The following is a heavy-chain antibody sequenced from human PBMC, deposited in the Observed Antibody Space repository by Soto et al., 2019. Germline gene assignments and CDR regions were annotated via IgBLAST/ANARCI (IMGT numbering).Heavy chain of an antibody. CDR3: AKTAGYDYVWGSSGLDP. J-gene: IGHJ5*02. CDR1: VSTCSSYC. V-gene: IGHV3-74*01. CDR2: INNDGSST. D-gene: IGHD3-16*01. Sequence: PGGSLRLCCAALVSTCSSYCMNWVRDAPGKGLVWVSRINNDGSSTYYADSVKGRFTISRDDSKNTLYLQMNSLRVEDTAIYYCAKTAGYDYVWGSSGLDPWGQGT.